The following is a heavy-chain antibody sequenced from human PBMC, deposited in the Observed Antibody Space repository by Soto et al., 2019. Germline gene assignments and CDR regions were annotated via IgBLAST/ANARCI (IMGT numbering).Heavy chain of an antibody. Sequence: PSETLSLTCAVSGGSISRGGYSWSWIRQPPGKGLEWIGYIYHSGSTYYNPSLKSRVTISVDRSKNHFSLKLSSVTAADTAVYYCARGNVVAIDYWGQGTLVTVSS. V-gene: IGHV4-30-2*01. CDR1: GGSISRGGYS. CDR3: ARGNVVAIDY. CDR2: IYHSGST. D-gene: IGHD2-21*01. J-gene: IGHJ4*02.